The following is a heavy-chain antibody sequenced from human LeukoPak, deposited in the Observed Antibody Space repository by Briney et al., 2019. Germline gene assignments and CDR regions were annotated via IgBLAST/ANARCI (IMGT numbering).Heavy chain of an antibody. Sequence: PSETLSLTCTVSGGSISSGGYYWSWIRQPPGKGLEWIGYIYHSGSTYYNPSLKSRVTISVDRSKNQFSLKLSSVTAADTAVYYCARELLSGGDFDYWGQGTLVTVSS. J-gene: IGHJ4*02. D-gene: IGHD2-21*01. CDR3: ARELLSGGDFDY. V-gene: IGHV4-30-2*01. CDR1: GGSISSGGYY. CDR2: IYHSGST.